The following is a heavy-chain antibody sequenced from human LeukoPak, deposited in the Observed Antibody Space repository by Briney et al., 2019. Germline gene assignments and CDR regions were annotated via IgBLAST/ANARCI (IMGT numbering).Heavy chain of an antibody. CDR1: GGSISSYY. J-gene: IGHJ3*02. V-gene: IGHV4-59*08. CDR3: ARHMSAGYDSAFDI. D-gene: IGHD5-12*01. CDR2: IYYSGST. Sequence: NPSETLSLTCTVSGGSISSYYWSWIRQPPGKGLEWIGYIYYSGSTNYNPSLKSRVTISVDTSKNQFSLKLSSVTAADTAVYYCARHMSAGYDSAFDIWGQGTMVTVSS.